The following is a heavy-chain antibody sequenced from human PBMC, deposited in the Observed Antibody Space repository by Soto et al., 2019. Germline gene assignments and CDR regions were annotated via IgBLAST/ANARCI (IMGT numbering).Heavy chain of an antibody. Sequence: ASVKVSCKASGYTFPSYAMHWVRQAPGQSLEWMGWINAGNGDTKYSQKFQDRVTIIRDASASTAYMELSSLRSEDTAVYFCARADILTGYYLDYWGPGTLVTVSS. D-gene: IGHD3-9*01. CDR1: GYTFPSYA. J-gene: IGHJ4*02. V-gene: IGHV1-3*01. CDR3: ARADILTGYYLDY. CDR2: INAGNGDT.